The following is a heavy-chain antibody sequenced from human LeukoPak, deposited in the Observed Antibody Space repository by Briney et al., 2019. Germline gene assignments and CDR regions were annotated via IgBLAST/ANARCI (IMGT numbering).Heavy chain of an antibody. CDR1: DGSITNYY. J-gene: IGHJ4*02. V-gene: IGHV4-59*01. Sequence: PSETLSLTCTVSDGSITNYYWSWIRQPPGRGLEWIGYIHDSGDTSYNPSLKSRVTISVDTSENQFSLKLSSVTAADTAVYYCARTPGITVAGRFFDYRGQGIQVTVSS. CDR2: IHDSGDT. CDR3: ARTPGITVAGRFFDY. D-gene: IGHD6-19*01.